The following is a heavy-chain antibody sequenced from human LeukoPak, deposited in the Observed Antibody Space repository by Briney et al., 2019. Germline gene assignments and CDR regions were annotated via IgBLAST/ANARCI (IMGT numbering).Heavy chain of an antibody. Sequence: GGSLRLSCAASGFTFSNAWMSWVRQAPGKGLEWVANIKQDGSEKYYVDSVKGRFTISRDNAKNSLYLQMNSLRAEDTAVYYCARDDRYSSGWYSNYYGMDVWGQGTTVTVSS. J-gene: IGHJ6*02. V-gene: IGHV3-7*01. CDR2: IKQDGSEK. CDR1: GFTFSNAW. D-gene: IGHD6-19*01. CDR3: ARDDRYSSGWYSNYYGMDV.